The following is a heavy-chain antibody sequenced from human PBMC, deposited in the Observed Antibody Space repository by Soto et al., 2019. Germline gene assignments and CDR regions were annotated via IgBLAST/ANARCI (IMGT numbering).Heavy chain of an antibody. CDR2: ISWNSNRK. Sequence: GGSLRLSCAASGFTFSSDAMHWVRQAPGKGLEWVSTISWNSNRKGYADSVRGRFTISRDNAKNSLYLQVNSLRAEDTALYYCVKGYYYDSGYYFDYWGQGTLVTVSS. CDR1: GFTFSSDA. V-gene: IGHV3-9*01. J-gene: IGHJ4*02. D-gene: IGHD3-22*01. CDR3: VKGYYYDSGYYFDY.